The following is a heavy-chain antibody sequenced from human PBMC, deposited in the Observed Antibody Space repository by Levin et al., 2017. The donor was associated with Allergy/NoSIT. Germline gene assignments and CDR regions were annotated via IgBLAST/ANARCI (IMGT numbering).Heavy chain of an antibody. CDR3: VKDCNVGTCYSEFFQN. D-gene: IGHD2-15*01. V-gene: IGHV3-64D*06. CDR2: ISTDGVRT. CDR1: GFRFSNYA. J-gene: IGHJ1*01. Sequence: GESLKISCSASGFRFSNYAMHWVRQAPGKGLEYVSAISTDGVRTFYGNSVKGRFTISRDNSKNTLYLQMSSLRAEDTAVYYCVKDCNVGTCYSEFFQNWGQGTLVTVSS.